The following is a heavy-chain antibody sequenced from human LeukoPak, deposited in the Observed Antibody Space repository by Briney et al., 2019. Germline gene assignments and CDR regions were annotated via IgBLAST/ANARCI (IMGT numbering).Heavy chain of an antibody. Sequence: PGGSLRLSCAASGFTFSNAWMSWVGQAPGKGLEGVGRIKSKTDGGTTDYAAPVKGRFTISRDDSKNTLYLQMNSLKTEDTAVYYCTTGVVVVPALGAFDIWGQGTMVTVSS. V-gene: IGHV3-15*01. CDR2: IKSKTDGGTT. J-gene: IGHJ3*02. D-gene: IGHD2-2*01. CDR3: TTGVVVVPALGAFDI. CDR1: GFTFSNAW.